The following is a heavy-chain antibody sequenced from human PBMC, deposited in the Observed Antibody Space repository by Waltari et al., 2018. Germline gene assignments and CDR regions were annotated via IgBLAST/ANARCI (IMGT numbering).Heavy chain of an antibody. Sequence: EVQLVESGGGLVQPGGSLRLSCAASGFTFSSSWMPWVRQAPGKGLVWVSRINSDGSSTSYADSVKGRFTISRDNAKNTLYLQMNSLRAEDTAVYYCARASLGAGSYYNWGQGTLVTVSS. V-gene: IGHV3-74*01. CDR3: ARASLGAGSYYN. CDR1: GFTFSSSW. J-gene: IGHJ4*02. D-gene: IGHD3-10*01. CDR2: INSDGSST.